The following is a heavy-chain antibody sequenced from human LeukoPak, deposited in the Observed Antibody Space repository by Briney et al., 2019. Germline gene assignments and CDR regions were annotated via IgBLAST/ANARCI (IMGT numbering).Heavy chain of an antibody. CDR1: GYTFTSYA. CDR2: INAGNGNT. CDR3: ARGVPYSSGWIHSPESNYYYMDV. V-gene: IGHV1-3*03. D-gene: IGHD6-19*01. Sequence: ASVKVSCKASGYTFTSYAMHWVRQAPGQRLEWMGWINAGNGNTKYSQEFQGRVTITRDTSASTAYMELSSLRSEDMAVYYCARGVPYSSGWIHSPESNYYYMDVWGKGTTVTVSS. J-gene: IGHJ6*03.